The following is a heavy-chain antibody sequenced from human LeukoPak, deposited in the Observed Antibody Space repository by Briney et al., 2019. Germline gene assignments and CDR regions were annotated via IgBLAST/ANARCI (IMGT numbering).Heavy chain of an antibody. CDR2: ISYDGSKK. CDR1: GFTFSNYG. D-gene: IGHD3-22*01. CDR3: AREASKYYYDSSGYGPYYYYYMDV. V-gene: IGHV3-30*03. J-gene: IGHJ6*03. Sequence: GGSLRLSCAASGFTFSNYGMHWVRQAPGKGLEWVAVISYDGSKKYYADSVKGRFTTSRDNSKNTLYLQMNSLRAEDTAVYYCAREASKYYYDSSGYGPYYYYYMDVWGKGTTVTVSS.